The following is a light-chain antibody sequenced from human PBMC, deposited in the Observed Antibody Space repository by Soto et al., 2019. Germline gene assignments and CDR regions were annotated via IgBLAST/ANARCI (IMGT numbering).Light chain of an antibody. CDR2: EGR. CDR1: NSGVVNYEY. V-gene: IGLV2-23*01. Sequence: QLVLSQPASVSGSPGQSITISCTGINSGVVNYEYVSWYQQFPDKAPKLIIYEGRERPSGVSDRFSGSKSDNAASLTISALQTEDEAAYFCLSYGKVFGTGTKVTVL. CDR3: LSYGKV. J-gene: IGLJ1*01.